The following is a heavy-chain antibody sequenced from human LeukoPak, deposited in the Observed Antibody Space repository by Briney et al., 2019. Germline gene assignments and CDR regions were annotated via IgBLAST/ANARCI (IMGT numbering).Heavy chain of an antibody. V-gene: IGHV3-11*01. CDR3: ARGHYDILNWFDP. Sequence: GGSLRLSCAASGFTFSDYYMSWIRQAPGKGLEWVSYISSSGSTIYYADSVKGRFTISRDNAKNSLYLQMNSLRAEDTAVYCCARGHYDILNWFDPWGQGTLVTVSS. D-gene: IGHD3-9*01. CDR1: GFTFSDYY. CDR2: ISSSGSTI. J-gene: IGHJ5*02.